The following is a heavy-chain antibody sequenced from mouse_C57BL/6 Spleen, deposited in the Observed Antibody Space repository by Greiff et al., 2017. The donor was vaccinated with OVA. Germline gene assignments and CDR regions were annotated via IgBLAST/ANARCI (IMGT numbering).Heavy chain of an antibody. J-gene: IGHJ1*03. D-gene: IGHD1-1*01. CDR3: ARGGITTVVARWYVDV. V-gene: IGHV1-82*01. CDR2: IYPGDGDT. CDR1: GYAFSSSW. Sequence: ESGPELVKPGASVKISCKASGYAFSSSWMNWVKQRPGKGLEWIGRIYPGDGDTNYNGKFKGKATLTADKSSSTAYMQLSSLTSEDSAVYFCARGGITTVVARWYVDVWGTGTTVTVSS.